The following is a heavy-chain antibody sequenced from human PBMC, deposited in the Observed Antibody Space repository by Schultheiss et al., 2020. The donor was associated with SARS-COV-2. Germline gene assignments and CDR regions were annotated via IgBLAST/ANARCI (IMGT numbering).Heavy chain of an antibody. CDR2: INAYNGNT. Sequence: ASVKVSCKASGYTFTNYGIAWVRQAPGQGLEWMGWINAYNGNTNYAQKFQGRVIMTTDKSTTTVYMELRSLRSDDTAVYFCARRPPYYTNYPFDYWGQGTLVTVSS. D-gene: IGHD3-3*01. CDR1: GYTFTNYG. J-gene: IGHJ4*02. CDR3: ARRPPYYTNYPFDY. V-gene: IGHV1-18*01.